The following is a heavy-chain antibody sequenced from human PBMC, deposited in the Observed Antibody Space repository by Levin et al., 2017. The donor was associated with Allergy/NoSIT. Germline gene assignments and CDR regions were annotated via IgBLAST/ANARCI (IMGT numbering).Heavy chain of an antibody. CDR3: AKEGNSGYDYTGVDY. Sequence: GGSLRLSCAASGFTFSSYGMHWVRQAPGKGLEWVAVISYDGSNKYYADSVKGRFTISRDNSKNTLYLQMNSLRAEDTAVYYCAKEGNSGYDYTGVDYWGQGTLVTVSS. J-gene: IGHJ4*02. V-gene: IGHV3-30*18. CDR1: GFTFSSYG. CDR2: ISYDGSNK. D-gene: IGHD5-12*01.